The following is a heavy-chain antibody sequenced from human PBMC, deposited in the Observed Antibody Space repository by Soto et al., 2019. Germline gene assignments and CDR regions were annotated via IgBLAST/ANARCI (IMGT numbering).Heavy chain of an antibody. J-gene: IGHJ6*02. Sequence: QVQLVQSGAEVRKPGSSVKVSCRTYGGSFSSLALSWVRQAPGEGLEWLGGIIPSFGVADYAQKFKGRVTITADESTRTGYLEVASLTSDDTAVYYCEGITTKIGDNRVYYYGEDVWGQGTTVTVSS. V-gene: IGHV1-69*01. CDR2: IIPSFGVA. CDR3: EGITTKIGDNRVYYYGEDV. D-gene: IGHD1-20*01. CDR1: GGSFSSLA.